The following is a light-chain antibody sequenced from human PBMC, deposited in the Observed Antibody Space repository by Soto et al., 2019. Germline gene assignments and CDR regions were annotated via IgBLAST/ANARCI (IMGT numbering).Light chain of an antibody. CDR3: LQYNSYPWT. CDR2: KAS. CDR1: QTISTW. V-gene: IGKV1-5*03. J-gene: IGKJ1*01. Sequence: IQMTQSPSTLSASVGDRVTFTCRASQTISTWLAWYQQKPGEAPKLLIYKASTLEVGVPSRFSGSGSVTDFTLTINTLQAADFATYYCLQYNSYPWTFGQGTKV.